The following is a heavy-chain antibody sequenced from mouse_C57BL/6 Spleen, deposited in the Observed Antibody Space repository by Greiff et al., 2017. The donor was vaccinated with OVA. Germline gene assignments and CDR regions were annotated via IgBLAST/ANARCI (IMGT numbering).Heavy chain of an antibody. CDR1: GYTFTSYG. J-gene: IGHJ4*01. Sequence: VKLQQSGAELARPGASVKLSCKASGYTFTSYGISWVKQSTGQGLEWIGEIYPRSGNTYYNEQFKGKATLTADTSSSTAYMELRSLTSEDAAVYFCAGSGTGYMDDWGQGTTVTVSS. CDR3: AGSGTGYMDD. D-gene: IGHD4-1*01. CDR2: IYPRSGNT. V-gene: IGHV1-81*01.